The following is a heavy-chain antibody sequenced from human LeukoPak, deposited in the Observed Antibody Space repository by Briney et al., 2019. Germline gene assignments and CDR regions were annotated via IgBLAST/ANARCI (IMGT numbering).Heavy chain of an antibody. CDR1: GFTFGDYA. J-gene: IGHJ4*02. V-gene: IGHV3-49*04. Sequence: GGSLRLSCTASGFTFGDYAMSWVRQAPGKGLKWVGFIRSKAHGGTTEYAASVKGRFTISRDDSKSIAYLQMNSLKTEDTAVYYCTPGPAGYWGQGTLVTVSS. CDR3: TPGPAGY. CDR2: IRSKAHGGTT.